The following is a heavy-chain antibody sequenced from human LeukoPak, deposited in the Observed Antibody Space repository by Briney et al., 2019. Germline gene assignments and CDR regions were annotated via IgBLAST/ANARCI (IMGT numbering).Heavy chain of an antibody. CDR1: GGSISSGGYS. CDR3: AREKTVDYGGNSGYFDY. Sequence: SETLSLTCAVSGGSISSGGYSWSWVRQPPGKGLGWVGYIYHSGSTYYNPSLKSRVTISVDRSKNQFSLKLSSVTAADTAVYYCAREKTVDYGGNSGYFDYWGQGTLVTVSS. D-gene: IGHD4-23*01. J-gene: IGHJ4*02. V-gene: IGHV4-30-2*01. CDR2: IYHSGST.